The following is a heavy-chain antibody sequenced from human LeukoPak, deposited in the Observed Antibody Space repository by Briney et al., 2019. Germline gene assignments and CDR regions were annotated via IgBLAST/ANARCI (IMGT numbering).Heavy chain of an antibody. CDR3: ARGQSALRFLDYYMDV. V-gene: IGHV1-2*06. CDR2: INPNSGGT. D-gene: IGHD3-3*01. Sequence: ASVKVSCKAAGYTFTGYYMFWVRQAPGQGLEWMGRINPNSGGTNYAQRFQGRVTMTRDTSISTAYMELSRLRSDDTAVYYCARGQSALRFLDYYMDVWGKGTTVTVSS. J-gene: IGHJ6*03. CDR1: GYTFTGYY.